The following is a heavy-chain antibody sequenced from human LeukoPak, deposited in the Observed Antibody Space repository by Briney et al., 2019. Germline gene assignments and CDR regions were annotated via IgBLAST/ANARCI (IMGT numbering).Heavy chain of an antibody. CDR2: ISSSGSTI. Sequence: GGSLRLSCAGSGFTFSDYYMSWIRQAPGKGLEWVSYISSSGSTIYYADSVKGRFTISRDNAKNSLYLQMNSLRAEDTAVYYCAVGRNWNDAPLDYWGQGTPVTVSS. D-gene: IGHD1-20*01. CDR3: AVGRNWNDAPLDY. V-gene: IGHV3-11*01. CDR1: GFTFSDYY. J-gene: IGHJ4*02.